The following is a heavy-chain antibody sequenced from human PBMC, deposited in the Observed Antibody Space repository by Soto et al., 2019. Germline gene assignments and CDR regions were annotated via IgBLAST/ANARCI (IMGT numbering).Heavy chain of an antibody. Sequence: PGGSLRLSCAASGVTFNTYSMHWVRRAPGKGLEWVAVISYDGNNKYYADSVKGRFTISRDNSKNTLYLEMNSLRAEDTAVYYWAGAPDYGSGIPSRYWCFDLSGPGTLVTLSS. D-gene: IGHD3-10*01. V-gene: IGHV3-30-3*01. CDR3: AGAPDYGSGIPSRYWCFDL. J-gene: IGHJ2*01. CDR1: GVTFNTYS. CDR2: ISYDGNNK.